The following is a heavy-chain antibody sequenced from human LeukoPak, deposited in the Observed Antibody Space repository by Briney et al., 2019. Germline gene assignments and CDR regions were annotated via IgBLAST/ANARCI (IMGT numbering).Heavy chain of an antibody. V-gene: IGHV3-30*02. J-gene: IGHJ4*02. Sequence: GRSLRLSCTTSGFTLSAYGMHWVRQAPGKGLEWVAFLRYIGENEYYADSVMGRFTISRDNSRNTLYLQMNSLRVEDTALYYCASSAFWSGNYGNLDYWGQGTLVTVSS. D-gene: IGHD3-3*01. CDR1: GFTLSAYG. CDR2: LRYIGENE. CDR3: ASSAFWSGNYGNLDY.